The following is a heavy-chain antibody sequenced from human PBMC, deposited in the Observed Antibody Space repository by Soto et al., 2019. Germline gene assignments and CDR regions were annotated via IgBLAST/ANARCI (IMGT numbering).Heavy chain of an antibody. CDR1: GYTFTSYA. CDR2: INAGNGNT. CDR3: ARDTAMVTYYYYCMDV. J-gene: IGHJ6*02. V-gene: IGHV1-3*01. Sequence: QVQLVQSGAEVKKPGASVKVSCKASGYTFTSYAMHWVRQAPGQRLEWMGWINAGNGNTKYSQKFQGRVTITRDTSASTAYMELSSLRSEDTAVYYCARDTAMVTYYYYCMDVWGQGTTVTVSS. D-gene: IGHD5-18*01.